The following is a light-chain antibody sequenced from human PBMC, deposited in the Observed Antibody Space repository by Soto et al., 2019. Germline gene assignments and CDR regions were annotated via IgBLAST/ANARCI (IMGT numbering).Light chain of an antibody. V-gene: IGKV1-5*01. CDR3: QQYNSYSLT. CDR1: QSISSR. Sequence: DIQMTQSPSTLSASVGDRVTITCRASQSISSRLAWYQQKPGKAPKILIYDASNLESGVPSRFSASGSGTEFTLTISSRQPDDFATYYCQQYNSYSLTFGGGTKVEIK. J-gene: IGKJ4*01. CDR2: DAS.